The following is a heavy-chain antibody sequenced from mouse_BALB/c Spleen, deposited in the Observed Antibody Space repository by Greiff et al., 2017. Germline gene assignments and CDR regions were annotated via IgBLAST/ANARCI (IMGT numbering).Heavy chain of an antibody. J-gene: IGHJ1*01. D-gene: IGHD1-1*01. CDR2: IDPANGNT. CDR1: GFNIKDTY. CDR3: ARVPHYGSNPYWYFDV. V-gene: IGHV14-3*02. Sequence: EVQLQQSGAELVKPGASVKLSCTASGFNIKDTYMHWVKQRPEQGLEWIGRIDPANGNTKYDPKFQGKATITADTSSNTAYLQLSSLTSEDTAVYYCARVPHYGSNPYWYFDVWGAGTTVTVSS.